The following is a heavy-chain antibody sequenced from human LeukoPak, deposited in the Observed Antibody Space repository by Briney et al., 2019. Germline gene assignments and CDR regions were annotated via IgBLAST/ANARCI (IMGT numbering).Heavy chain of an antibody. CDR2: INPNSGGT. CDR3: TRDRIAVAGPDY. Sequence: ASVKVSCKASGYTFTGYYIHWVRQAPGQGPEWMGWINPNSGGTNYAQKFQDRVTMTRDTSISTAYMELSRLISDDTVVYYCTRDRIAVAGPDYWGQGTLVTVSS. D-gene: IGHD6-19*01. J-gene: IGHJ4*02. V-gene: IGHV1-2*02. CDR1: GYTFTGYY.